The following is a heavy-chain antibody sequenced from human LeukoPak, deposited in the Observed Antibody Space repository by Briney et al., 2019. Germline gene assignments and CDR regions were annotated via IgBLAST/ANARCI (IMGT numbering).Heavy chain of an antibody. CDR3: ARDGYYYGSGSYGSIY. Sequence: ASVKVSCKASGYTFTSYGISWVRQAPGQGLEWMGWISAYNGNTNYAQKLQGRVTMTTDTSTSTAYMELRSLRSDDTAVYYCARDGYYYGSGSYGSIYWGQGPWSPSPQ. CDR1: GYTFTSYG. V-gene: IGHV1-18*01. CDR2: ISAYNGNT. D-gene: IGHD3-10*01. J-gene: IGHJ4*02.